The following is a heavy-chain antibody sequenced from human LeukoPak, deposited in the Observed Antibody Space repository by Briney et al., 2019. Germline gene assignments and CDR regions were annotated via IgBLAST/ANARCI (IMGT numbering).Heavy chain of an antibody. CDR1: GDSVSSNS. D-gene: IGHD3/OR15-3a*01. Sequence: SQTLSLTCAISGDSVSSNSWNWVRQSPSRGLEWLGRTYFQSKWYTDFALSVRTRLTVTPDTSKNQFSLQLNSVTPEDTAVYYCARGLLKLGFDVWGQGTMVTVSS. CDR3: ARGLLKLGFDV. J-gene: IGHJ3*01. V-gene: IGHV6-1*01. CDR2: TYFQSKWYT.